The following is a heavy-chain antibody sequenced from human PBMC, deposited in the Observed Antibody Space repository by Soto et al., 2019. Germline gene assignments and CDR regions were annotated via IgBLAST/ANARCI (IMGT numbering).Heavy chain of an antibody. V-gene: IGHV3-33*01. CDR3: ARDQGISYYFDY. J-gene: IGHJ4*02. CDR1: GFTFSSYG. Sequence: SGGSLRLSCAASGFTFSSYGMHWVRQAPGKGLEWVAVIWYDGSNKYYADSVKGRFTISRDNSKNTLYLQMNSLRAEDTAVYYCARDQGISYYFDYWGQGTLVTVSS. D-gene: IGHD3-10*01. CDR2: IWYDGSNK.